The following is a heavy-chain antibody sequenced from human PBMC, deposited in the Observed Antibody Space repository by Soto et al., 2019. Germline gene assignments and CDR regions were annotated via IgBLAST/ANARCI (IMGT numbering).Heavy chain of an antibody. D-gene: IGHD2-21*02. CDR3: ATHIVVLTPALSAEYFQH. V-gene: IGHV4-30-4*01. Sequence: QVQLQESGPGLVKPSQTLSLTCTVSGGSISSGDYYWSWIRQPPGKGLEWIGYIYYSGSNYYNPSLKRGVTISVHTSKNQFSLKLSSVTAADTAVYYCATHIVVLTPALSAEYFQHWGQGTLVTVSS. J-gene: IGHJ1*01. CDR2: IYYSGSN. CDR1: GGSISSGDYY.